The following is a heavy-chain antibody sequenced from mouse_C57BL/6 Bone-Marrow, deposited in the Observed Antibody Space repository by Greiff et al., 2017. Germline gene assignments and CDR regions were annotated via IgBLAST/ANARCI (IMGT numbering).Heavy chain of an antibody. CDR1: EYEFPSHD. D-gene: IGHD2-2*01. V-gene: IGHV5-2*01. CDR3: ARHGGYDEEFAY. Sequence: DVMLVESGGGLVQPGESLKLSCESNEYEFPSHDMSWVRKTPEKRLELVAAINSDGGSTYYPDTMERGFIISRDNTKKTLYLQMSSLRSEDTALYYCARHGGYDEEFAYWGQGTLVTVSA. J-gene: IGHJ3*01. CDR2: INSDGGST.